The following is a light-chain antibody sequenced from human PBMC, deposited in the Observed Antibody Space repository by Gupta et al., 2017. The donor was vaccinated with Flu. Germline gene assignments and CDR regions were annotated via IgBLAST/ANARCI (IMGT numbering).Light chain of an antibody. V-gene: IGKV4-1*01. CDR2: WAS. J-gene: IGKJ2*01. Sequence: DIVMAQSPDSLAVSLGERAAISCKSSQSIYFSSDKKSYVAWYQVKPGQSPKLLIYWASTRESGVPDRFSGSGSGTDFTLTISSLQTEDVAIYYCQQDDSSPYIFGQGTKVEIK. CDR3: QQDDSSPYI. CDR1: QSIYFSSDKKSY.